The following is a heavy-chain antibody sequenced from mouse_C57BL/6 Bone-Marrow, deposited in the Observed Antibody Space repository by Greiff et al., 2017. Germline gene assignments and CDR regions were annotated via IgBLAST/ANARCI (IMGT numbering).Heavy chain of an antibody. V-gene: IGHV1-63*01. CDR1: GYTFTNYW. J-gene: IGHJ2*01. D-gene: IGHD2-1*01. CDR3: ARYYYGNPDY. CDR2: IYPGGGYT. Sequence: QVQLQQSGAELVRPGTSVKMSCKASGYTFTNYWIGWAKQRPGHGLEWIGDIYPGGGYTNYNEKFKGKATLTADKSSSTAYMQFSSLTSEDSAIYYCARYYYGNPDYWGQGTTLTVSS.